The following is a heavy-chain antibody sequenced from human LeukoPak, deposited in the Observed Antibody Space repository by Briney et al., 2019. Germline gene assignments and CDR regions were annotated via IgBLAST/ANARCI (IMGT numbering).Heavy chain of an antibody. CDR1: GGSFSGYC. Sequence: SETLSLTCAVYGGSFSGYCWSWIRQPPGKGLEWIGEINHSGSTNYNPSLKSRVTISVDTSKNQFSLKLSSVTAADTAVYYCARATVVTPPYYFDYWGQGTLVTVSS. V-gene: IGHV4-34*01. J-gene: IGHJ4*02. CDR2: INHSGST. CDR3: ARATVVTPPYYFDY. D-gene: IGHD4-23*01.